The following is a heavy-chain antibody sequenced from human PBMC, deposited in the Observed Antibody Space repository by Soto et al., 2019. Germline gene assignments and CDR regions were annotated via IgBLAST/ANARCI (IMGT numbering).Heavy chain of an antibody. CDR2: INAGDGNT. V-gene: IGHV1-3*01. CDR3: ASLPAVAGIWGSY. Sequence: ASVKVSCKASGYTFTSYAMHWVRQAPGQRLEWMGWINAGDGNTKYSQKFQGRVTITRDTSASTAYMELSSLRSEDTAVYYCASLPAVAGIWGSYWGQGTLVTVSS. CDR1: GYTFTSYA. J-gene: IGHJ4*02. D-gene: IGHD6-19*01.